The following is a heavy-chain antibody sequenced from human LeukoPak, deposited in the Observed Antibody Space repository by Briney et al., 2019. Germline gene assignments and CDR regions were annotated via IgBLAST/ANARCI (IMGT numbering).Heavy chain of an antibody. D-gene: IGHD6-13*01. J-gene: IGHJ4*02. V-gene: IGHV4-30-2*01. Sequence: PSETLSLTCTVSGGSISSGGYYWSWIRQPPGKGLEWIGYIYHSGSTYYNPSLKSRVTISVDRSKNQFSLKLSSVTAADTAVYYCARSGGAAVNDYWGQGTLVTVSS. CDR2: IYHSGST. CDR1: GGSISSGGYY. CDR3: ARSGGAAVNDY.